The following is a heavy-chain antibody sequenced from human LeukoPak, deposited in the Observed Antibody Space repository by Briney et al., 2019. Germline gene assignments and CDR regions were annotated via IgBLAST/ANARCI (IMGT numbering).Heavy chain of an antibody. V-gene: IGHV3-21*01. CDR2: ISSSSRSI. J-gene: IGHJ4*01. Sequence: EPLSLTCTVSGDSINSDYWNWVRQAPGKGLEWVSSISSSSRSIWYADSVKGRFTVSRDNAKNSLYLQMNSLRVEDTAVYYCARARDYGDYVEMYYWGHGTLVTVSS. CDR1: GDSINSDY. CDR3: ARARDYGDYVEMYY. D-gene: IGHD4-17*01.